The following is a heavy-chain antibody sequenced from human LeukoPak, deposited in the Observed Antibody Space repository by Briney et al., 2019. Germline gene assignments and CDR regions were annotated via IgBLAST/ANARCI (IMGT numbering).Heavy chain of an antibody. Sequence: GESLKISCKGSGYSFTSYWIGWVRQMPGKGLEWMGIIYPGDSDTRYSPSFQGQVTISAGKSISTAYLQWSSLKASDTAMYYCARRPQSGRDGMDVWGQGTTVTVSS. D-gene: IGHD5-24*01. V-gene: IGHV5-51*01. J-gene: IGHJ6*02. CDR2: IYPGDSDT. CDR1: GYSFTSYW. CDR3: ARRPQSGRDGMDV.